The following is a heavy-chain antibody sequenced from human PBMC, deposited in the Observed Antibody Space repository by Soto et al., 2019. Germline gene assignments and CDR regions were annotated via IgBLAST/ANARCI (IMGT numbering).Heavy chain of an antibody. CDR3: ARDRGVAAAGTYYYYYGMDV. J-gene: IGHJ6*02. V-gene: IGHV3-74*01. Sequence: GGSLRLSCAASGFTFSSYWMHWVRQAPGKGLVWVSRINSDGSSTSYADSVKGRFTISRDNAKNTLYLQMNSLRAEDTAVYYCARDRGVAAAGTYYYYYGMDVWGQGTTVTVSS. CDR2: INSDGSST. D-gene: IGHD6-13*01. CDR1: GFTFSSYW.